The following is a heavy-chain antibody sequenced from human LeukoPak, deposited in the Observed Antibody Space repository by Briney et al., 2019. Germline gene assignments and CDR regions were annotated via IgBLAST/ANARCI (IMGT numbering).Heavy chain of an antibody. CDR2: LWSDGIKT. D-gene: IGHD6-13*01. V-gene: IGHV3-33*01. CDR1: GFTFTNYG. Sequence: GGSLRLSCATSGFTFTNYGMHWVRQAPGRGLEWVAALWSDGIKTSYADSVRGRFTISRDNSRNALFLQMDSLRAEDTAVYYCGRDYTSSWTPLFNYWGQGTLVTVSS. CDR3: GRDYTSSWTPLFNY. J-gene: IGHJ4*02.